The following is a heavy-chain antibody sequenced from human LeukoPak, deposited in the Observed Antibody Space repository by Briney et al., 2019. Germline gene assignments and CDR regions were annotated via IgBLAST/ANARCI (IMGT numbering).Heavy chain of an antibody. V-gene: IGHV4-4*09. Sequence: SKTLSLTCTVSGGSISSYYWSWIRQPPGKGLEWIGYIYTSGSTNYNPSLKSRVTISVDTSKNQFSLKLSSVTAADTAVYYCARHIIVVVPAARAVGNWFDPWGQGTLVTVSS. J-gene: IGHJ5*02. CDR3: ARHIIVVVPAARAVGNWFDP. CDR1: GGSISSYY. CDR2: IYTSGST. D-gene: IGHD2-2*01.